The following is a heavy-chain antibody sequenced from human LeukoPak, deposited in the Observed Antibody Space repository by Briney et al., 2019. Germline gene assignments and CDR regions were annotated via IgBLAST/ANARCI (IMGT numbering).Heavy chain of an antibody. Sequence: SETLSLTCIVSGGSISSSIYYWAWVRQPPGKGLEWIGTVFYNGATQYSPSLRSRVTISIDTSKNQFSLKLSSVTAADTAVYYCARHRSVVRFDYWGKGTLVTVSS. CDR3: ARHRSVVRFDY. CDR2: VFYNGAT. CDR1: GGSISSSIYY. D-gene: IGHD3-10*02. V-gene: IGHV4-39*01. J-gene: IGHJ4*02.